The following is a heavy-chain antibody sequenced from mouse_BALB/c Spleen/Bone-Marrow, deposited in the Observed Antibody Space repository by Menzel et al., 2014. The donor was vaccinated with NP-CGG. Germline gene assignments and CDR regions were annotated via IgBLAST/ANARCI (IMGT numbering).Heavy chain of an antibody. CDR2: INPSNGRT. CDR3: ARWNYYGSLYWYFDV. Sequence: LQESGAELVKPGASVKLSCKASGYTFTSYWMHWVKQRPGQGLEWIGEINPSNGRTNYNEKFKSKATLTVDKSSXTAYMQLNSLTSEDSAVYYCARWNYYGSLYWYFDVWGAGTTVTVSS. V-gene: IGHV1S81*02. D-gene: IGHD1-1*01. CDR1: GYTFTSYW. J-gene: IGHJ1*01.